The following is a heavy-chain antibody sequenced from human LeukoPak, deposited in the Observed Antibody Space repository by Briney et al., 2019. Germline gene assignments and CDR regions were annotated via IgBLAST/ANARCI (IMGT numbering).Heavy chain of an antibody. CDR1: GFTFGSYA. D-gene: IGHD5-18*01. CDR3: ARSSGGYSYGRPTTVFDY. CDR2: ISGGGDPT. V-gene: IGHV3-23*01. J-gene: IGHJ4*02. Sequence: PGGSLRLSCTASGFTFGSYAMSWVRQAPGKGLEWVSVISGGGDPTYYADSVKGRFTISRDNAKNSLYLQMNSLRAEDTAVYYCARSSGGYSYGRPTTVFDYWGQGTLVTVSS.